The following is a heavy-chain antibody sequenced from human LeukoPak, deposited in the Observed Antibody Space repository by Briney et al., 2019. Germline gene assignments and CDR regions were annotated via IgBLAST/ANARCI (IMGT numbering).Heavy chain of an antibody. Sequence: GASVKVSCKASGYTFTSYGISWVRQAPGQGLEWMGWISAYNGNTNYAQKLQGRVTMTTDTSTSTAYMELRSLRSDDTAVYYCARDRTDIVVVPAAGKVNWFDPWGQGTLVTVSS. D-gene: IGHD2-2*01. CDR2: ISAYNGNT. CDR3: ARDRTDIVVVPAAGKVNWFDP. J-gene: IGHJ5*02. CDR1: GYTFTSYG. V-gene: IGHV1-18*01.